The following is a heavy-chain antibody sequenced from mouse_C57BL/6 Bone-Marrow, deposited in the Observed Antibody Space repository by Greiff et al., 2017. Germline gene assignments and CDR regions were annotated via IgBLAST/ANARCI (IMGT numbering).Heavy chain of an antibody. V-gene: IGHV1-64*01. CDR3: ARGVPVLSAY. CDR1: GYTFTSYW. D-gene: IGHD5-1*01. Sequence: QVQLQQPGAELVKPGASVKLSCKASGYTFTSYWMHWVKQRPGQGLEWIGMIHPNSGSTNYNEKFKSKATLTVDTSSSTSYMQLSSLTSGDSAVYYCARGVPVLSAYWGQGTLVTVSA. CDR2: IHPNSGST. J-gene: IGHJ3*01.